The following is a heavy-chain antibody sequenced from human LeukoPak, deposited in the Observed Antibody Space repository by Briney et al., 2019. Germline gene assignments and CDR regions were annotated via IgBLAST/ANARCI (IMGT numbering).Heavy chain of an antibody. D-gene: IGHD6-13*01. V-gene: IGHV3-7*01. CDR3: ARDSAGNDY. Sequence: GGSLRLSCGASGFTFSTYWMSWVRQAPGKGLERVANIKQDGSEKYYVDSVKGRFTISRDNAKNSLYLQMNSLRAEDTAMYYCARDSAGNDYWGQGTLVTVSS. CDR2: IKQDGSEK. CDR1: GFTFSTYW. J-gene: IGHJ4*02.